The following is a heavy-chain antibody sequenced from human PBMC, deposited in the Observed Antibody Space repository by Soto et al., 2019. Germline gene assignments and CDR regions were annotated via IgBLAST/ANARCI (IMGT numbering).Heavy chain of an antibody. CDR2: ISSNGVGT. V-gene: IGHV3-64*01. D-gene: IGHD6-6*01. J-gene: IGHJ6*03. CDR3: ARSARPDFYYMDV. CDR1: GFTLSGYA. Sequence: GGSLRLSCAASGFTLSGYAMDWVRQAPGKGLEYVSGISSNGVGTYYANSVQGRFTISRDNSKNTVYLQMGSLRPEDMAVYYFARSARPDFYYMDVWGKGTTVTVSS.